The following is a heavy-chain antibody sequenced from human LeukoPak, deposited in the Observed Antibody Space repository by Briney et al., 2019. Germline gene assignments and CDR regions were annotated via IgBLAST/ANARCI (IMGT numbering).Heavy chain of an antibody. V-gene: IGHV4-31*03. CDR3: ARSIQLWLGAFDY. D-gene: IGHD5-18*01. CDR1: GGSISSGGYY. J-gene: IGHJ4*02. Sequence: PSQTLPLTCTVSGGSISSGGYYWSCIRQHPGKGLEWIGYIYYSGSTYYNPSLKSRVTISVDTSKNQFSLKLSSVTAADTAVYYCARSIQLWLGAFDYWGQGTLVTVSS. CDR2: IYYSGST.